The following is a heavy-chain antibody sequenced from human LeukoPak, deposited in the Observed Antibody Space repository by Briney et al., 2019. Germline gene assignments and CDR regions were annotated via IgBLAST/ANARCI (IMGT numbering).Heavy chain of an antibody. V-gene: IGHV4-4*02. CDR2: IYHSGST. Sequence: PSGTLSLTCAVSGGSISSTNWWSWVRQPPGKGLEWIREIYHSGSTNYNPSLKSRVTISVDKSKNQFSLNLSSVTAADTAVYYCARRRGVVVPAATFDYWGQGTLVPVSS. CDR3: ARRRGVVVPAATFDY. CDR1: GGSISSTNW. J-gene: IGHJ4*02. D-gene: IGHD2-2*01.